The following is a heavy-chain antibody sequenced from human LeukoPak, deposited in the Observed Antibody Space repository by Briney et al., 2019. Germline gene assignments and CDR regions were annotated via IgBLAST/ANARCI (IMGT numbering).Heavy chain of an antibody. CDR3: ARDPSSNFNWFDP. J-gene: IGHJ5*02. D-gene: IGHD4-11*01. CDR1: GFTFSKYW. V-gene: IGHV3-74*01. CDR2: INTDGTVT. Sequence: GGSLRLSCAASGFTFSKYWMLWVRQAPGKGLESVSRINTDGTVTTYADSVKGRFTVSRDNADNTMFLQMNSVRDEDTAVYYCARDPSSNFNWFDPWGQGTLVTVSS.